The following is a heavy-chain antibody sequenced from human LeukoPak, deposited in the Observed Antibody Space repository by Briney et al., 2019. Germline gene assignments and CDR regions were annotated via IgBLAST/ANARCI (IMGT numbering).Heavy chain of an antibody. Sequence: GGTLRLSCAASGFTFSSFGMSWVRQVPGKGLEWVSSISSGAGTTYYADSVKGRFTISRDNAKNSLYLQMNSLRAEDTALYHCARAIIYGSGSPLYYYYMDVWGKGTTVTISS. CDR2: ISSGAGTT. CDR1: GFTFSSFG. V-gene: IGHV3-23*01. J-gene: IGHJ6*03. CDR3: ARAIIYGSGSPLYYYYMDV. D-gene: IGHD3-10*01.